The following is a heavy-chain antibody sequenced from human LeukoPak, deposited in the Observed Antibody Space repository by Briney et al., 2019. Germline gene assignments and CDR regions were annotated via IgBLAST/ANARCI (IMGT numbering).Heavy chain of an antibody. CDR2: ISGSGGST. CDR1: GFTFSSDA. D-gene: IGHD3-3*01. Sequence: GGSLRLSCAASGFTFSSDAMSWVRQAPGKGLEWVSAISGSGGSTYYADSVKGRFTISRDNSKNTLYLQMNSLRAEDTAVYYCAKAHGNGYYDFWSGYYPIYGMDVWGQGTTVTVSS. CDR3: AKAHGNGYYDFWSGYYPIYGMDV. J-gene: IGHJ6*02. V-gene: IGHV3-23*01.